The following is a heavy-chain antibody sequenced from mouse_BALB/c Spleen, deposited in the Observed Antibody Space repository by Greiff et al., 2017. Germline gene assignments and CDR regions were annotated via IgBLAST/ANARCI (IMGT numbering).Heavy chain of an antibody. J-gene: IGHJ2*01. CDR3: AREENYYGSSYDY. CDR2: IYPGSGST. V-gene: IGHV1-55*01. D-gene: IGHD1-1*01. CDR1: GYTFTSYW. Sequence: QVQLQQPGAELVKPGASVKLSCKASGYTFTSYWMHWVKQRPGQGLEWIGDIYPGSGSTNYNEKFKSKATLTVDTSSSTAYMQLSSLASEDSALYYCAREENYYGSSYDYWGQGTTLTVSS.